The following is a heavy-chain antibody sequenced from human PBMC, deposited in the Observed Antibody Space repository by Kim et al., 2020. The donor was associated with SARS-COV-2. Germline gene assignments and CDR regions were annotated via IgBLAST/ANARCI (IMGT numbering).Heavy chain of an antibody. J-gene: IGHJ4*02. V-gene: IGHV7-4-1*02. Sequence: ASVKVSCKTSGYTFTSYPINWVRQAPGQGLEWMGWINSHTGNPTYAQDFTGRFVFSLDTSVSTAYLQISGLKTEDTAVYYCARDPRFTEGTWFFDFWGQGTLLTVPP. CDR1: GYTFTSYP. D-gene: IGHD3-16*02. CDR3: ARDPRFTEGTWFFDF. CDR2: INSHTGNP.